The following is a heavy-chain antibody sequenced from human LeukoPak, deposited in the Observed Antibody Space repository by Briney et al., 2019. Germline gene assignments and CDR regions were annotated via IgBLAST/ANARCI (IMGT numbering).Heavy chain of an antibody. J-gene: IGHJ6*03. D-gene: IGHD3-10*01. CDR3: ARVRLELNYYYYYMDV. Sequence: TSETLSLTCTVSGGSISSSNYYWGWIRQPPGKGLEWIGYIFNSGSTYYNPSLKSRVTILVDTSKNQFSLKLSSVTAADTAVYYCARVRLELNYYYYYMDVWGKGTTVTISS. CDR1: GGSISSSNYY. CDR2: IFNSGST. V-gene: IGHV4-39*07.